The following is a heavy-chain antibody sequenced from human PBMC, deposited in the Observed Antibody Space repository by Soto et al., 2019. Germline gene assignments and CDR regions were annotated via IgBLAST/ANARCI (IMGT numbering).Heavy chain of an antibody. CDR3: ASRPIFGVVIGVLNWFDP. D-gene: IGHD3-3*01. J-gene: IGHJ5*02. CDR2: ISGSGGST. Sequence: GGSLRLSCAASGFTFSSYAMSWVRQAPGKGLEWVSAISGSGGSTYYADSVKGRFTISRDNSKNTLYLQMNSLRAEDTAVYYCASRPIFGVVIGVLNWFDPWGQGTLVTVSS. CDR1: GFTFSSYA. V-gene: IGHV3-23*01.